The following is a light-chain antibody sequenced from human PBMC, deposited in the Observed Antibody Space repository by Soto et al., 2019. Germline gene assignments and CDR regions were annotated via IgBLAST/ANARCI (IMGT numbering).Light chain of an antibody. V-gene: IGKV3-11*01. J-gene: IGKJ4*01. CDR1: QTVSSS. CDR3: QQHINWPLT. Sequence: EIVLTQSPATLSLSPGERATLSCRASQTVSSSLAWYQHKPGQAPRLLIYEASNRATGIPARFSGSGSGADFTLTISSLEPEDFALYYCQQHINWPLTFGGGTKVEIK. CDR2: EAS.